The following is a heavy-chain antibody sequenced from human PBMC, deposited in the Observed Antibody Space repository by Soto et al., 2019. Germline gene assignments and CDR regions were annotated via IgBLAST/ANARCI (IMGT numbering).Heavy chain of an antibody. CDR2: IIPIFGTA. J-gene: IGHJ6*02. CDR3: ARDYDFWSGDYYYYGMDV. V-gene: IGHV1-69*13. D-gene: IGHD3-3*01. Sequence: SVKVSCKASGGTFSSYAISWVRQAPGQGLEWMGGIIPIFGTANYAQKFQGRVTITADESTSTAYMELSSLRSEDTAVYYCARDYDFWSGDYYYYGMDVWGQRTTVTVSS. CDR1: GGTFSSYA.